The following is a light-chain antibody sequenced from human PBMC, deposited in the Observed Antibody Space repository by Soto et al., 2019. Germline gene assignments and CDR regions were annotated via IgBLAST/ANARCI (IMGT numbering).Light chain of an antibody. J-gene: IGLJ1*01. Sequence: QSVLTQPASVSGSPGQSITISCTGTSSDVGGYNYVSWYQHHPGKAPKLIIYDVSNRPSGVSIRFSGSKSDNTASLTISGLQPEDEADYHCSSYTTSNTRQIVFGTGTKLTVL. V-gene: IGLV2-14*03. CDR1: SSDVGGYNY. CDR2: DVS. CDR3: SSYTTSNTRQIV.